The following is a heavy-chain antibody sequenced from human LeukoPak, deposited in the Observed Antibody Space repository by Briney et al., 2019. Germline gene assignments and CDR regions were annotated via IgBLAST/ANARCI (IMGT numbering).Heavy chain of an antibody. CDR3: ARAIYDYVWGSYRYNAFDI. CDR1: GFTFSSYG. Sequence: GGSLRLSCAASGFTFSSYGMDWVRQAPGKGLEWVSYISSSGSTIYYAESVKGRFTISRDNAKNSLYLQMNSLRAEDTAVYYCARAIYDYVWGSYRYNAFDIWGQGTMVTVSS. D-gene: IGHD3-16*02. V-gene: IGHV3-48*03. CDR2: ISSSGSTI. J-gene: IGHJ3*02.